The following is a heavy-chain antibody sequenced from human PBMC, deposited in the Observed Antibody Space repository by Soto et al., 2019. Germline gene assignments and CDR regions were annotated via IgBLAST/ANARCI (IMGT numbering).Heavy chain of an antibody. J-gene: IGHJ6*02. V-gene: IGHV3-66*01. CDR1: GFTVSSNY. CDR2: IYSGGST. D-gene: IGHD2-2*01. Sequence: GSLRLSCAASGFTVSSNYMSWVRQAPGKGLEWVSGIYSGGSTYYADSVKGRFTITRDNSKNTLYLQMNSLRAEDTAVYYCASSAIVVVPAAKTYNYGMDVWGQGTTVTVSS. CDR3: ASSAIVVVPAAKTYNYGMDV.